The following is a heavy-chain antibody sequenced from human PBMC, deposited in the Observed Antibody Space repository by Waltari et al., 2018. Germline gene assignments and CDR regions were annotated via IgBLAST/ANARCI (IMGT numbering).Heavy chain of an antibody. D-gene: IGHD3-22*01. CDR2: IIPILGIA. Sequence: QVQLVQSGAEVKKPGSSVKVSCKASGGTFSSYAISWVRQATGQGLEWMGGIIPILGIANYAQKFRGRVTITADKSTSTAYMELSSLRSEDTAVYYCARETYYYDSSGYYDYWGQGTLVTVSS. CDR1: GGTFSSYA. CDR3: ARETYYYDSSGYYDY. V-gene: IGHV1-69*10. J-gene: IGHJ4*02.